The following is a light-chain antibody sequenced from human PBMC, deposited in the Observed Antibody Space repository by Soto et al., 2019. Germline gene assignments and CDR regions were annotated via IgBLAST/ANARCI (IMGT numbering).Light chain of an antibody. V-gene: IGKV1-5*03. CDR2: KAS. Sequence: DIQMTQSPSTLSASVGDRVTITCRASQSISSWLAWYQQKPGKAPKLLIYKASSLEGGVPSRFSGSGSGTDFTLTISSLQADDFATYYCQQYNNYWTFGQGTKVEI. J-gene: IGKJ1*01. CDR3: QQYNNYWT. CDR1: QSISSW.